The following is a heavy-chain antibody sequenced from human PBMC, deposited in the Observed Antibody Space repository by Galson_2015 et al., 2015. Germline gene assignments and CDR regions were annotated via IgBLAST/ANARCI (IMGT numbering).Heavy chain of an antibody. V-gene: IGHV3-33*01. CDR1: GFTFSSYG. J-gene: IGHJ5*02. D-gene: IGHD6-19*01. CDR2: IWYDGSNK. Sequence: SLRLSCAASGFTFSSYGMHWVRQAPGKGLEWVEVIWYDGSNKYYADSVKGRFTISRDNSKNTLYLQMNSLRAEDTAVYYCARGRIAVAGTRWFDPWGQGTLVTASS. CDR3: ARGRIAVAGTRWFDP.